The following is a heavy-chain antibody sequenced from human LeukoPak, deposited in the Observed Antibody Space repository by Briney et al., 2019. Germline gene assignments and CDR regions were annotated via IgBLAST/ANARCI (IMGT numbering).Heavy chain of an antibody. D-gene: IGHD6-13*01. CDR3: AREWQGGIAAAGTRIEGDY. CDR2: IKQDGSEK. J-gene: IGHJ4*02. V-gene: IGHV3-7*01. CDR1: GFTVSGYW. Sequence: GGSLRLSCAVPGFTVSGYWMTWVRQAPGKGLEGVANIKQDGSEKNYVDSVKGRFTISRDNAENSLFLQMNSLRVEDTAVYYCAREWQGGIAAAGTRIEGDYWGQGTLVAVSS.